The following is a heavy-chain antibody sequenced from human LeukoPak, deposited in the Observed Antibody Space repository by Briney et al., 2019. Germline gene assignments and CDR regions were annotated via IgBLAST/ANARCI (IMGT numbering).Heavy chain of an antibody. Sequence: ASVKVSCKASGYTFTSYGISWVRQAPGQGLEWMGWISAYNGNTNYAQKLQGRVTMTTDTSTSTACMELRSLRSDDTAVYYCARVGDYLLFFFDYWGQGTLVTVSS. V-gene: IGHV1-18*01. J-gene: IGHJ4*02. CDR1: GYTFTSYG. CDR3: ARVGDYLLFFFDY. CDR2: ISAYNGNT. D-gene: IGHD4-17*01.